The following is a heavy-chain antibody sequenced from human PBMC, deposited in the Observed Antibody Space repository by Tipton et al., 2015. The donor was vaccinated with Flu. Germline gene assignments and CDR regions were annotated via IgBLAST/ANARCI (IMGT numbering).Heavy chain of an antibody. CDR2: IYHSGTT. D-gene: IGHD3-10*02. J-gene: IGHJ4*02. CDR1: GYSIRSAYY. V-gene: IGHV4-38-2*01. CDR3: ARHTGDSVRGLIDY. Sequence: TLSLTCSVSGYSIRSAYYWGWVRRPPGKGLKWIGTIYHSGTTYYNPSLKSRLTISVDTSKNQFSLRLSSVTAADTAIYYCARHTGDSVRGLIDYWGQGTLVTVSS.